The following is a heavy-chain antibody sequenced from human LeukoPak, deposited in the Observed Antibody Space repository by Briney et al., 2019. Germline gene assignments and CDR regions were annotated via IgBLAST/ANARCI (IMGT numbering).Heavy chain of an antibody. Sequence: ASVKVSCKASGYTFTSYDINWVRQATGQGLEWMGWMNPNSGNTGYAQKFLGRVTMTRNTSISTAYMELSSLRSEDTAVYYCARGLEWLFAVNYYYYYMDVWGKGTTVTVSS. J-gene: IGHJ6*03. V-gene: IGHV1-8*01. D-gene: IGHD3-3*01. CDR3: ARGLEWLFAVNYYYYYMDV. CDR2: MNPNSGNT. CDR1: GYTFTSYD.